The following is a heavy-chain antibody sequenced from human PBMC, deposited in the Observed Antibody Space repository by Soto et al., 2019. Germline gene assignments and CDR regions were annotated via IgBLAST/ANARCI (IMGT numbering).Heavy chain of an antibody. CDR3: ARASTPKLMSGSYYLFDY. D-gene: IGHD1-26*01. CDR1: GFTFSDYY. CDR2: ISSSSSYT. Sequence: GGSLRLSCAASGFTFSDYYMSWIRQAPGKGLEWVSYISSSSSYTNYADSVKGRFTISRDNAKNSLYLQMNSLRAEDTAVYYCARASTPKLMSGSYYLFDYWGQGTLVTVSS. V-gene: IGHV3-11*06. J-gene: IGHJ4*02.